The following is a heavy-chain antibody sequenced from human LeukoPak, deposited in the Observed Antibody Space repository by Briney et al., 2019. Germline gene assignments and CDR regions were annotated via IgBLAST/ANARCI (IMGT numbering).Heavy chain of an antibody. CDR1: GGSFSGYY. V-gene: IGHV4-34*01. J-gene: IGHJ5*02. D-gene: IGHD1-7*01. Sequence: SETLSLTCAVYGGSFSGYYWIWIRQPPGKGLEWIGEINHSGSTNYNPSLKSRVTISVDTSKNQFSLKLSSVTAADTAVYYCARVGPYNWNYRLSNWCDPWGQGTLVTVSS. CDR3: ARVGPYNWNYRLSNWCDP. CDR2: INHSGST.